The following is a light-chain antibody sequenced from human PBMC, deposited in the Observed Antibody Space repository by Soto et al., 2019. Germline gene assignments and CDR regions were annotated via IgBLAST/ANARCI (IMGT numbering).Light chain of an antibody. CDR2: DAS. Sequence: DIQMTQSPSSLSASVGDRVTITCQASQDISNYLNWYQQKPGKAPKLVISDASNLETGAPSRFSVSGSGTDFTFTISSLQPEDIGTYFCQQYDNLPLSFGPGTTVEI. CDR1: QDISNY. CDR3: QQYDNLPLS. V-gene: IGKV1-33*01. J-gene: IGKJ3*01.